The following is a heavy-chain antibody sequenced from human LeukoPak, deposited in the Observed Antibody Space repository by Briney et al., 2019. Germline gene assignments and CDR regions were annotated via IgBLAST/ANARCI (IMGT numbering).Heavy chain of an antibody. V-gene: IGHV3-30*18. CDR3: AKGPTFQH. CDR2: ISYDGSNK. Sequence: GGSLRLSCAASGFTFSSYGMHWVRQAPGKGLEWVAVISYDGSNKYYADSVKGRFTISRDNSKNTLYLQMNSLRAEDTAVYYCAKGPTFQHWGQGTLVTVSS. J-gene: IGHJ1*01. CDR1: GFTFSSYG.